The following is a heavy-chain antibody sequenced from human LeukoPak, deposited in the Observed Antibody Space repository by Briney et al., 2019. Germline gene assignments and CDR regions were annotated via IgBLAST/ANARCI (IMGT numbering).Heavy chain of an antibody. V-gene: IGHV4-59*01. Sequence: SETLSLTCTVSGGSISSYYWSWIRQPPGKGLEWIGYIYYSGSTNYNPSLKSRVTIPVDTSKNQFSLKLNSVTAADTAVYYCARSSLPYYFDYWGQGTLVTVSS. CDR3: ARSSLPYYFDY. J-gene: IGHJ4*02. CDR2: IYYSGST. CDR1: GGSISSYY.